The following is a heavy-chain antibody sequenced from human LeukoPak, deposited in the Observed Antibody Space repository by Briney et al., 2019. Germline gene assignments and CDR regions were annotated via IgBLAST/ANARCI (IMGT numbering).Heavy chain of an antibody. V-gene: IGHV1-69*05. J-gene: IGHJ4*02. Sequence: SSVKVSCKTSGGTFSSYAISWVRQAPGQGLEWMGRIIPIFGTANYAQTFQGRVTITTDESTSTAYMELSSLRSEDTAVYYCASTFGDILTGYLDYWGQGTLVTVSS. CDR3: ASTFGDILTGYLDY. CDR1: GGTFSSYA. CDR2: IIPIFGTA. D-gene: IGHD3-9*01.